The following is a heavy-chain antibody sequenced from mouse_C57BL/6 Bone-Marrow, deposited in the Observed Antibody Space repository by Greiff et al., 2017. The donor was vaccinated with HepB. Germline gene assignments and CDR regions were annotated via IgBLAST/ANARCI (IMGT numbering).Heavy chain of an antibody. CDR3: ARSSGYYYGSSWFAY. J-gene: IGHJ3*01. V-gene: IGHV1-59*01. CDR1: GYTFTSYW. Sequence: QVQLQQPGAELVRPGTSVKLSCKASGYTFTSYWMHWVKQRPGQGLEWIGVIDPSDSYTNYNQKFKGKATLTVDTSSSTAYMQLSSLTSEDSAVYYCARSSGYYYGSSWFAYWDQGALVTVSA. CDR2: IDPSDSYT. D-gene: IGHD1-1*01.